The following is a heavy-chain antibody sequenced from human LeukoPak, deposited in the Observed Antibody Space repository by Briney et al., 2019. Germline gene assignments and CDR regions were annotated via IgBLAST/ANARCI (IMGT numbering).Heavy chain of an antibody. J-gene: IGHJ4*02. CDR3: ARVEVNGDRLLFDY. Sequence: GASVKVSCKASEYTFSSYVINWVRQATGQGLEWMGWMNPNSGNTGYAQKFQGRVTMTRTTSISTAYMELSSMRSEDTAVYYCARVEVNGDRLLFDYWGQGTLVTVSA. V-gene: IGHV1-8*01. CDR2: MNPNSGNT. D-gene: IGHD4-17*01. CDR1: EYTFSSYV.